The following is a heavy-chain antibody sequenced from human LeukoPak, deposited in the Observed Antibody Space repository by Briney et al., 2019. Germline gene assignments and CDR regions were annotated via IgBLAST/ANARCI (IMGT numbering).Heavy chain of an antibody. D-gene: IGHD5-24*01. CDR1: GGSISSYY. V-gene: IGHV4-59*08. J-gene: IGHJ4*02. CDR3: ARYVEMSTLTGAFDY. Sequence: SETLSLTCTVSGGSISSYYWSWIRQPPGKGLEWIGYIYYSGSTNYNPSLKSRLTISVDTSKNQFSLKLRSVTAADTAVYFCARYVEMSTLTGAFDYWGQGTLVTVSS. CDR2: IYYSGST.